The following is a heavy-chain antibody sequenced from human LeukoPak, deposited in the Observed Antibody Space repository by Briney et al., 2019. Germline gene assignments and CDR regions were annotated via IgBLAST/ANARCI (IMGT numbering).Heavy chain of an antibody. CDR1: GGSISSYY. CDR3: ARDLQLWLDSGAFDI. Sequence: SETLSLTCTVSGGSISSYYWSWIRQPPGKGLEWIGYIYYSGSTNYNPSLKSRVTISVDTSKNQFSLKLSSVTAADTAVYYCARDLQLWLDSGAFDIWGQGTMVTVSS. V-gene: IGHV4-59*12. D-gene: IGHD5-18*01. CDR2: IYYSGST. J-gene: IGHJ3*02.